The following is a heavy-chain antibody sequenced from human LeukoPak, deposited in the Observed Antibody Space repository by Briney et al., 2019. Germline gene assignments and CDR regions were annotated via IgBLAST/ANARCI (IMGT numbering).Heavy chain of an antibody. J-gene: IGHJ5*02. Sequence: PSETLSLTCAVSGYSISSGYYWGWIRQPPGKGLEWIGSIYHSGSTYYNPSLKSRVTISVDTSKNQFSLKLSSVTAADTAVYYCARSGLRVSSYNWFDPWGQGTLVTVSS. CDR3: ARSGLRVSSYNWFDP. CDR2: IYHSGST. D-gene: IGHD5-12*01. CDR1: GYSISSGYY. V-gene: IGHV4-38-2*01.